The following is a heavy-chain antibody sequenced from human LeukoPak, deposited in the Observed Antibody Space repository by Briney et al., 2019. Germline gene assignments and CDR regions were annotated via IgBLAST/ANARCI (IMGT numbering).Heavy chain of an antibody. CDR3: ARRFNYYGSGSYSHFDY. CDR1: GGSFSGYY. D-gene: IGHD3-10*01. V-gene: IGHV4-34*01. Sequence: PSETLSLTCAVYGGSFSGYYWSWIRQPPGKGLEWIGEINHSRSTNYNPSLKSRVTISVDTSKNQFSLKLSSVTAADTAVYYCARRFNYYGSGSYSHFDYWGQGTLVTVSS. CDR2: INHSRST. J-gene: IGHJ4*02.